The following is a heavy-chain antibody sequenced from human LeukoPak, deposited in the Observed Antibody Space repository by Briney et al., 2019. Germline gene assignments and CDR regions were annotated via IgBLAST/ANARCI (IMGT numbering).Heavy chain of an antibody. Sequence: GGSLRLSCAVSGFTFSNYAMSWVRQAPGKGLEWVSALSGSGDNTYYADSVKGRFTISRDNSKNTLYLQMNSLRAEDTALYYCARPTSRGVGRYFDLWGRGSLVTVSS. CDR1: GFTFSNYA. CDR3: ARPTSRGVGRYFDL. V-gene: IGHV3-23*01. CDR2: LSGSGDNT. J-gene: IGHJ2*01. D-gene: IGHD3-10*01.